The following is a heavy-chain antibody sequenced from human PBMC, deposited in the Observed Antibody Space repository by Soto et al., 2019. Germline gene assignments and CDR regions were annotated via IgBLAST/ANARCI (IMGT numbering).Heavy chain of an antibody. CDR2: ISAYNGDT. Sequence: ASVKVSCKASGYTFTSYGISWVRQAPGQGLEWMGWISAYNGDTNYAQKLQGRVTMTTDTSTSTAYMELRSLRSDDTAVYYCATAEPRIAALFNWFDPWGQGTLVTVSS. CDR1: GYTFTSYG. CDR3: ATAEPRIAALFNWFDP. J-gene: IGHJ5*02. V-gene: IGHV1-18*01. D-gene: IGHD6-13*01.